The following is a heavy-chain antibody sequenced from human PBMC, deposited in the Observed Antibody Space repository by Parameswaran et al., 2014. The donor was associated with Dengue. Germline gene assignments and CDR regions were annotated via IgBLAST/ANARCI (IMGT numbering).Heavy chain of an antibody. V-gene: IGHV4-34*01. CDR3: AREGVTGAFDI. D-gene: IGHD3-10*01. CDR2: INHSGST. J-gene: IGHJ3*02. Sequence: WIRQPPGKGLEWIGEINHSGSTNYNPSLKSRVTISVDTSKNQFSLKLSSVTAADTAVYYCAREGVTGAFDIWGQGTMVTVSS.